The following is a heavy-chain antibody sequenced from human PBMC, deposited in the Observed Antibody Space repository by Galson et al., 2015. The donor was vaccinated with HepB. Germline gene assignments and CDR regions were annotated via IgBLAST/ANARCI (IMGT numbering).Heavy chain of an antibody. D-gene: IGHD1-1*01. Sequence: SLRLSCAASGFTFSSYSMNWVRQAPGKGLEWVSYISSSSSTIYYADSVKGRFTISRDNAKNSLYLQMNSLRDEDTAVYYCARDGPPRTTGTTFIIFWFDPWGQGTLVTVSS. V-gene: IGHV3-48*02. CDR3: ARDGPPRTTGTTFIIFWFDP. CDR1: GFTFSSYS. CDR2: ISSSSSTI. J-gene: IGHJ5*02.